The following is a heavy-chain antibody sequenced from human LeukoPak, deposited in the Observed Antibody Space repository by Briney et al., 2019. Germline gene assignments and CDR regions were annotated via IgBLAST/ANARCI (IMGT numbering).Heavy chain of an antibody. J-gene: IGHJ4*02. CDR1: GYAFTSYY. D-gene: IGHD6-13*01. V-gene: IGHV1-46*01. Sequence: ASVKVSCKASGYAFTSYYMHWVRQAPGQGLEWMGIINPSGGSTSYAQKFQGRVTMTRDTSTSTVYMELSSLRSDDTAVYYCARGGVSNSWYRSPDYWGQGTLVTVSS. CDR3: ARGGVSNSWYRSPDY. CDR2: INPSGGST.